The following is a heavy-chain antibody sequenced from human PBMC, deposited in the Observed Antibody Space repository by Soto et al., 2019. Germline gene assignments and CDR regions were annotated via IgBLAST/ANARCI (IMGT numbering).Heavy chain of an antibody. Sequence: SETLSLTCTVSGGSISSYYWSWIRQPPGKGLEWIGYIYYSGSTNYNPSLKSRVTISVDTSKNQFSLKLSSVTAADTAVYYCARHSNSSPYYYYYMDVWGKGTTVTVSS. J-gene: IGHJ6*03. D-gene: IGHD1-7*01. CDR2: IYYSGST. V-gene: IGHV4-59*08. CDR1: GGSISSYY. CDR3: ARHSNSSPYYYYYMDV.